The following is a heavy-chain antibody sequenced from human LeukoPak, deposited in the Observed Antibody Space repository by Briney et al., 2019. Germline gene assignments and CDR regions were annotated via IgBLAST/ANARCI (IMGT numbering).Heavy chain of an antibody. J-gene: IGHJ6*03. Sequence: PSETLSLTCTVSGGSISSYYWSWIRQPPGKGLEWIGYIYYSGSTNYNPSLKSRVTISVDTSKNQFSLKVYSVTAADTAVYYCAGATSHYYYYYYMDVWGKGTTVTVSS. V-gene: IGHV4-59*12. CDR2: IYYSGST. D-gene: IGHD5-24*01. CDR1: GGSISSYY. CDR3: AGATSHYYYYYYMDV.